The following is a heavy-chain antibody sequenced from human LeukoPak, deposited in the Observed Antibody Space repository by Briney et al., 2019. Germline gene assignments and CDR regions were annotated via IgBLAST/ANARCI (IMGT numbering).Heavy chain of an antibody. CDR1: GYTFTSYD. CDR2: MKTNSGNT. Sequence: ASVTVSFKCSGYTFTSYDINWVRQATGQGLEWMGWMKTNSGNTSYAQKFQGRVTMTMNTSITTAYMELSSLRSEGTAVYYCGRGDSSGYTGLGNWGQGTLVTVSS. D-gene: IGHD3-22*01. CDR3: GRGDSSGYTGLGN. V-gene: IGHV1-8*01. J-gene: IGHJ4*02.